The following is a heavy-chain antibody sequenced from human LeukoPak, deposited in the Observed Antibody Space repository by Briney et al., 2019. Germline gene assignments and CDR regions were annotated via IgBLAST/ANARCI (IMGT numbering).Heavy chain of an antibody. CDR1: GGTFSSYA. CDR3: ARVLGCSSTSCYYYFDY. V-gene: IGHV1-69*04. Sequence: ASVKVSCKASGGTFSSYAISWVRQAPGQGLEWMGRIIPILGIANYAQKFQGRVTITADKSTSTAYMELSSLRSDDTAVYYCARVLGCSSTSCYYYFDYWGQGTLVTVSS. CDR2: IIPILGIA. J-gene: IGHJ4*02. D-gene: IGHD2-2*01.